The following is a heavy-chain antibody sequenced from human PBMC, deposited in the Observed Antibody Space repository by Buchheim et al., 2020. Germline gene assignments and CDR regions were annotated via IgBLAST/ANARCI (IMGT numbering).Heavy chain of an antibody. D-gene: IGHD2-2*02. CDR2: INHSGST. CDR1: GGSISSGDYY. J-gene: IGHJ4*02. Sequence: QVQLQESGPGLVKPSQTLSLTCTVSGGSISSGDYYWSWIRQPPGKGLEWIGEINHSGSTNYNPSLKSRVTISVDTSKNQFSLKLSSVTAADTAVYYCAREDLTACSSTSCYTGFDYWGQGTL. V-gene: IGHV4-30-4*01. CDR3: AREDLTACSSTSCYTGFDY.